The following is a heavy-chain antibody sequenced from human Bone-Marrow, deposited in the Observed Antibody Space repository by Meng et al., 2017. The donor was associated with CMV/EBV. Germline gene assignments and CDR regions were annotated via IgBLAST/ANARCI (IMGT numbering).Heavy chain of an antibody. D-gene: IGHD6-19*01. V-gene: IGHV1-3*02. CDR3: ARGGAVAGTLRYYGMDV. CDR2: SNAGNGNT. CDR1: GYTFTSYA. J-gene: IGHJ6*02. Sequence: ASVKVSCKASGYTFTSYAMHWVRQAPGQRLEWTGWSNAGNGNTKYSQEFQGRVTITRDTSASTAYMELSSLRSEDMAVYYCARGGAVAGTLRYYGMDVWGQGTTVTVSS.